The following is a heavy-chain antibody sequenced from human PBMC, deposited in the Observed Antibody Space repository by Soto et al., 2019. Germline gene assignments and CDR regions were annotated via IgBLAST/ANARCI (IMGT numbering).Heavy chain of an antibody. V-gene: IGHV1-69*13. CDR1: GGTFNNYP. Sequence: PAVKPSCKASGGTFNNYPITWVRHAPGQGLEWMGGSIPIFGTANYAQKFQGRVTISVDESTSTAYMELSSLRSEDTAVYYGARGRGDRCDDQYYYFDMDVWGQGTRVTVCS. D-gene: IGHD2-21*02. J-gene: IGHJ6*02. CDR3: ARGRGDRCDDQYYYFDMDV. CDR2: SIPIFGTA.